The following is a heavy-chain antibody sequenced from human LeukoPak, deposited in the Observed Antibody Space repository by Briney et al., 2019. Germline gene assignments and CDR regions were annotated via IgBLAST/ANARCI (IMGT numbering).Heavy chain of an antibody. V-gene: IGHV3-53*01. CDR2: ISNGGDT. CDR1: GFIVTSNY. D-gene: IGHD2/OR15-2a*01. Sequence: GGSLRLSCAASGFIVTSNYLAWARQAPGKGLEWVSTISNGGDTYYGDSVRGRCIISRDESTNTLSLQVDSLRVEDMGVYYCALLSGGTFDYWGQGTLVTVAS. J-gene: IGHJ4*02. CDR3: ALLSGGTFDY.